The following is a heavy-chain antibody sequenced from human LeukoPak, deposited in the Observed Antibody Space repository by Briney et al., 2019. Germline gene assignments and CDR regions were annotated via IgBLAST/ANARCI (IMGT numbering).Heavy chain of an antibody. J-gene: IGHJ4*02. D-gene: IGHD6-13*01. V-gene: IGHV3-48*02. Sequence: PGGSLRLSCVASGFTFSSSSMNWVHQAPGKGLEWVSYISISSTTIYYADSVKGRFTISRDNAKNSLYLQMNSLRDEDTAVYYCARGLRYSSSWYNFDYWGQGTLVTVSS. CDR1: GFTFSSSS. CDR3: ARGLRYSSSWYNFDY. CDR2: ISISSTTI.